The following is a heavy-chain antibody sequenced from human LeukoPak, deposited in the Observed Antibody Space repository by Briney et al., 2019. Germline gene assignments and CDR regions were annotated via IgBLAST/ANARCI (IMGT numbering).Heavy chain of an antibody. CDR1: GYSFTSYW. J-gene: IGHJ5*02. CDR3: ARPIAEYSYGTLDNWFDP. D-gene: IGHD5-18*01. V-gene: IGHV5-51*01. CDR2: IYPGDSDN. Sequence: GESLKISCKGSGYSFTSYWIGWVRQMPGEGLEWMGIIYPGDSDNRYSPSFQGKVTISADMSIRTAYLQWRSLRASDTAMYYCARPIAEYSYGTLDNWFDPWGQGTLVTVSS.